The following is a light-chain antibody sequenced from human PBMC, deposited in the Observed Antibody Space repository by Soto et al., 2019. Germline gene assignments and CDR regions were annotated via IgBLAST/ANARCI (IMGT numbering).Light chain of an antibody. CDR1: SSDVGGFNY. CDR2: EVS. J-gene: IGLJ3*02. V-gene: IGLV2-14*01. CDR3: SSFTTSNTWV. Sequence: QSALPQPASVSGSPGQSITISCTGTSSDVGGFNYVSWYQHYPGEAPKLLIYEVSNRPSGVSSRFSGSKSGNTASLTISGLQADDEGVYYCSSFTTSNTWVFGGGTKLTVL.